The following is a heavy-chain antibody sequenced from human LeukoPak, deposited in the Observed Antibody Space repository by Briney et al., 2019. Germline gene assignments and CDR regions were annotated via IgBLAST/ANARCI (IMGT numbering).Heavy chain of an antibody. CDR3: ARKYYYDSSGYQGGPLL. J-gene: IGHJ4*02. CDR1: GYTFTDYY. V-gene: IGHV1-2*02. Sequence: ASVKVSCKASGYTFTDYYMHWVRQAPGQGLEWMGWVNPNSGGTNYAQKFQGRVTMTRDTSISTANMELSRLRSDDTAVYYCARKYYYDSSGYQGGPLLWGRGTLVTVSS. CDR2: VNPNSGGT. D-gene: IGHD3-22*01.